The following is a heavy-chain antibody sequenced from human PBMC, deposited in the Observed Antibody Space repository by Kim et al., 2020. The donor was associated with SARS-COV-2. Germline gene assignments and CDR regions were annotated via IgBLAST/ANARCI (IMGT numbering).Heavy chain of an antibody. Sequence: GGSLRLSCTASGFTFGDYAMSWFRQAPGKGLEWVGFIRSKAYGGTTEYAASVKGRFTISRDDSKSIAYLQMNSLKTEDTAVYYCTRAGPKRLGEFDYWGQGTLVTVSS. CDR1: GFTFGDYA. J-gene: IGHJ4*02. CDR2: IRSKAYGGTT. V-gene: IGHV3-49*03. CDR3: TRAGPKRLGEFDY. D-gene: IGHD3-16*01.